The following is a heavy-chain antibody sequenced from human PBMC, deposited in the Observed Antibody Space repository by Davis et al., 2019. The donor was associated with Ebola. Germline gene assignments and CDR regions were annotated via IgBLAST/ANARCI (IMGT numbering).Heavy chain of an antibody. CDR3: ARISHTNAFDI. V-gene: IGHV4-59*08. CDR2: VYYSGST. J-gene: IGHJ3*02. CDR1: GGSISTYY. Sequence: GSLRLSCTVSGGSISTYYWSWIRQPLGKGLEWIGYVYYSGSTNYNPSLKSRVTISVDTSKNQFSLKLSSVTAADTAVYYCARISHTNAFDIWGQGTMVTVSS.